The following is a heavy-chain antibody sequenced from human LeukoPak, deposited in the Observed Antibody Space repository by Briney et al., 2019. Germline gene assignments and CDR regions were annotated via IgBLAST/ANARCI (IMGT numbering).Heavy chain of an antibody. D-gene: IGHD3-10*01. V-gene: IGHV1-46*01. J-gene: IGHJ4*02. Sequence: ASVKVSCKASGYTFTSYYMHWVRQAPGQGLEWMGIINPSGGSTSYAQKFQGRVTMTTDTSTSTAYMELRSLRSDDTAVYYCARVGYYGSGSPRGFDYWGQGTLVTVSS. CDR3: ARVGYYGSGSPRGFDY. CDR1: GYTFTSYY. CDR2: INPSGGST.